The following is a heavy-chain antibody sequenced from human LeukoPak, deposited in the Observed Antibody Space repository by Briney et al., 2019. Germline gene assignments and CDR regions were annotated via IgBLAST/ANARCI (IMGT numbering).Heavy chain of an antibody. D-gene: IGHD5-18*01. CDR2: INTKTGNP. CDR3: ARDGVDTLFDP. Sequence: ASVKVSCKASGYTFTSYAMNWVRQAPGQGLEWMGRINTKTGNPTYAQGFTGRFVFSLDTSVSTSYLQISSLKAEDTAVYYCARDGVDTLFDPWGQGTLVTVSS. CDR1: GYTFTSYA. V-gene: IGHV7-4-1*02. J-gene: IGHJ5*02.